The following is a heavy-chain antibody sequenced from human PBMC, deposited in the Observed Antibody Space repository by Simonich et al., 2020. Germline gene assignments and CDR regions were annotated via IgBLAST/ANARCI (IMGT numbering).Heavy chain of an antibody. CDR3: RGYCSNTSCYDY. Sequence: QVQLQESGPGLVKPSETLSLTCTVSGYSISSGYYWGWIRQPPGKGLEWIGRIYHSGSTYYNPSLKSRVTISVDTSKNQFSLKLSSVTAADTAVYYCRGYCSNTSCYDYWGQGTLVTVSS. D-gene: IGHD2-2*01. CDR1: GYSISSGYY. V-gene: IGHV4-38-2*02. CDR2: IYHSGST. J-gene: IGHJ4*02.